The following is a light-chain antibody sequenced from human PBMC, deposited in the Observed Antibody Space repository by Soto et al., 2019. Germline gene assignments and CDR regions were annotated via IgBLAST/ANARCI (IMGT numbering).Light chain of an antibody. J-gene: IGKJ4*01. Sequence: EIVLTQSPGTLSLSPGERATLSYRASQTITTLAWYQQKPGQAPRLLIYGASTRATGIPARFSGSGSGTEFTLTISSLQSEEFAVYYCQQYNNWPLFGGGTKVDIK. CDR1: QTITT. CDR2: GAS. CDR3: QQYNNWPL. V-gene: IGKV3-15*01.